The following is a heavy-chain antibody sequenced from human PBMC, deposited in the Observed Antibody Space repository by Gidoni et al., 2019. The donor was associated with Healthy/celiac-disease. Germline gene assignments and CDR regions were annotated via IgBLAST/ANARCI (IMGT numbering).Heavy chain of an antibody. J-gene: IGHJ4*02. CDR3: ARGYCSGGSCYLFDY. V-gene: IGHV1-2*02. CDR2: INPNSGGT. CDR1: GYTVTCYY. D-gene: IGHD2-15*01. Sequence: QVQLVQSGAEVIKPGASVKVSCKASGYTVTCYYMHWVRQAPGQGLEWMGWINPNSGGTNYAQKFQGRVTMTRDTSISTAYMELSRLRSDDTAVYYCARGYCSGGSCYLFDYWGQGTLVTVSS.